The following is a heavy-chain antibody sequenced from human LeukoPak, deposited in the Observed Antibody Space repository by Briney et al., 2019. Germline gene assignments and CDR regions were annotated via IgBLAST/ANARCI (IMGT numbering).Heavy chain of an antibody. D-gene: IGHD6-6*01. V-gene: IGHV1-2*02. J-gene: IGHJ5*02. CDR2: INPNSGGT. Sequence: ASVKVSCKASGYTFTGYYMHWVRQAPGQGLEWMGWINPNSGGTNYAQKFQGRVTMTRDTSISTAYMELSRLRSDDTAVYYCARDPARAIAARRRFWFYPWGQGTLVTVSS. CDR1: GYTFTGYY. CDR3: ARDPARAIAARRRFWFYP.